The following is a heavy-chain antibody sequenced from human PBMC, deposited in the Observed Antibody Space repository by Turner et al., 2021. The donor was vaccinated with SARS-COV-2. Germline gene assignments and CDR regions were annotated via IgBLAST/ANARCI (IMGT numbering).Heavy chain of an antibody. CDR1: GGSISSSRYY. D-gene: IGHD6-13*01. Sequence: QLQLQESGPGLGKRSETLSLTCTVSGGSISSSRYYWGWIRQPPGKGLELLGSIDYSGSTYYNPSLKCRVTISVDTSKNHFSLKLTTVTAADTAVYFCARHWEVAAAAYLARFDPWGQGTLVTVSS. CDR2: IDYSGST. V-gene: IGHV4-39*01. J-gene: IGHJ5*02. CDR3: ARHWEVAAAAYLARFDP.